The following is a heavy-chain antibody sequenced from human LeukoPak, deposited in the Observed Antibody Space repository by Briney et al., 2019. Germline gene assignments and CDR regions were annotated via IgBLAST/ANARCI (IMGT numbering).Heavy chain of an antibody. CDR1: GFTFSSYV. CDR3: ARERSGWLFDY. J-gene: IGHJ4*02. Sequence: GGSLRLSCAASGFTFSSYVMHWVRQAPGKGLEWVAIISYDGSNEYYADSVKGRFTISRDNSKNTLYLQMNSLRAADTAVYYCARERSGWLFDYWGQGTLVTVSS. CDR2: ISYDGSNE. V-gene: IGHV3-30*04. D-gene: IGHD6-19*01.